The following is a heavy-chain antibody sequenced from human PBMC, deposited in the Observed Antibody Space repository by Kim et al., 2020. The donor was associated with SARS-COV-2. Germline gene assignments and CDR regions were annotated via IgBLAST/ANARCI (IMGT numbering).Heavy chain of an antibody. CDR2: IYYSGST. V-gene: IGHV4-39*07. CDR1: GGSISSSSYY. CDR3: ARDDDFWGASAFDI. D-gene: IGHD3-3*01. Sequence: SETLSLTCTVSGGSISSSSYYWGWIRQPPGKGLEWIGSIYYSGSTYYIPSLKSRVTISVDTSKNQFSLKLSSVTAADTAVYYCARDDDFWGASAFDIWGQGTMVTVSS. J-gene: IGHJ3*02.